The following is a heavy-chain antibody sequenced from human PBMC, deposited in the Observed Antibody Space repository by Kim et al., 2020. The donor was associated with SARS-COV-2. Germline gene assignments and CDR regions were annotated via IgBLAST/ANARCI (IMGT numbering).Heavy chain of an antibody. J-gene: IGHJ3*02. CDR1: GFTFSAYD. CDR2: ITKSSTTI. Sequence: GGSLGLSCPTSGFTFSAYDMNWVRRAPGKGLEWLSFITKSSTTIYYADSVKGRFTISRDNAKNSLYLQMNSLRDEDTALYYCVRDRMGGAFDIWGQGTM. CDR3: VRDRMGGAFDI. D-gene: IGHD3-16*01. V-gene: IGHV3-48*02.